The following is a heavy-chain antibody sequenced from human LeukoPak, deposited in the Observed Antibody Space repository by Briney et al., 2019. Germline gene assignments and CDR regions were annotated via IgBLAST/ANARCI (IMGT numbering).Heavy chain of an antibody. J-gene: IGHJ3*02. Sequence: ASVKVSCKASGYTFTGYYMHWVRQAPGQGLEWMGWINPNSGGTNYAQKFQGWVTMTRDTSISTAYMELSRLRSDDTAVYYCARQDGYYDSSGSGVGAFDIWGQGTMVTVSS. CDR2: INPNSGGT. CDR3: ARQDGYYDSSGSGVGAFDI. D-gene: IGHD3-22*01. CDR1: GYTFTGYY. V-gene: IGHV1-2*04.